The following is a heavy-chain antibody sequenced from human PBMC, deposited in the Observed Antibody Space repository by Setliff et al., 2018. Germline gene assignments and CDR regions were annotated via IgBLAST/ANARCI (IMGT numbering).Heavy chain of an antibody. CDR2: IYSGDRNT. V-gene: IGHV3-23*03. J-gene: IGHJ5*02. CDR3: GRDVFDFRTGQGGP. Sequence: GGSLRLSCAASGFSFRKYWMYWVRQVPGKGLEWVSTIYSGDRNTFYTDSVKGRFTIFRDGSKNTLYLQMTSLRAEDTAVYYCGRDVFDFRTGQGGPWGQGTRVTVSS. D-gene: IGHD3-3*01. CDR1: GFSFRKYW.